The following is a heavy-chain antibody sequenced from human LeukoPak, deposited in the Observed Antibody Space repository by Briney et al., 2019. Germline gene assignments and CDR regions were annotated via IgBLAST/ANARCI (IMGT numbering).Heavy chain of an antibody. CDR1: GDSVSSNSAA. V-gene: IGHV6-1*01. D-gene: IGHD3-22*01. CDR2: TYYRSKWYN. Sequence: SQTLSLTCAISGDSVSSNSAAWNWIRQSPSRGLEWLGRTYYRSKWYNGYAVSVKSRITINPDTSKNQFSLQLNSVTPEDTAVYYCAREDDSSGYYYSLGDYWGQGTLVTVSS. J-gene: IGHJ4*02. CDR3: AREDDSSGYYYSLGDY.